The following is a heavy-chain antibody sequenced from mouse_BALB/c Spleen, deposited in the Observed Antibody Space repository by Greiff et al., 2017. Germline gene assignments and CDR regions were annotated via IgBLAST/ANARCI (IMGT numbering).Heavy chain of an antibody. D-gene: IGHD1-1*01. CDR2: IRLKSNNYAT. V-gene: IGHV6-6*02. J-gene: IGHJ4*01. CDR3: TRQIYYYGSFYAMDY. CDR1: GFTFSNYW. Sequence: EVKLEESGGGLVQPGGSMKLSCVASGFTFSNYWMNWVRQSPEKGLEWVAEIRLKSNNYATHYAESVKGRFTISRDDSKSSVYLQMNNLRAEDTGIYYCTRQIYYYGSFYAMDYWGQGTSVTVSS.